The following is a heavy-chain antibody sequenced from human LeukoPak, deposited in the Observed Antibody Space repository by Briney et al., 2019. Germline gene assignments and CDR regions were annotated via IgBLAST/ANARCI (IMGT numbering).Heavy chain of an antibody. D-gene: IGHD3-22*01. CDR3: ATDRPYYYDSSGYYYYFDY. J-gene: IGHJ4*02. CDR2: FDPEDGET. V-gene: IGHV1-24*01. Sequence: ASVKVSCTVSGYTLTELSMHWVRQAPGKGLEWMGGFDPEDGETIYAQKFQGRVTMTEDTSTDTAYMELSSLRSEDTAVYYCATDRPYYYDSSGYYYYFDYWGQGTLVTVSS. CDR1: GYTLTELS.